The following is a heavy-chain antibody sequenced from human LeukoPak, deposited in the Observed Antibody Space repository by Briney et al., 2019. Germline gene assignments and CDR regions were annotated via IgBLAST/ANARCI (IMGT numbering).Heavy chain of an antibody. CDR2: IKSKTDGETT. D-gene: IGHD3-3*01. V-gene: IGHV3-15*01. CDR3: TTGHPYYDFWSGFN. CDR1: GFTFSKAW. J-gene: IGHJ4*02. Sequence: GGSLRLCCAASGFTFSKAWMRWVRQAPGKGLEWVGRIKSKTDGETTDYAAPVKGIFTISRDDSKNTLYLQMNSLKTEDTAVYYCTTGHPYYDFWSGFNWGQGTLVTVSS.